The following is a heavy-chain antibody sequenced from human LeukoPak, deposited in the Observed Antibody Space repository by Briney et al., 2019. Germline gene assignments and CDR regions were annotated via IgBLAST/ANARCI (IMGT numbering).Heavy chain of an antibody. V-gene: IGHV1-18*01. D-gene: IGHD3-3*01. CDR2: ISAYNGNT. CDR1: GYTFTSYG. CDR3: ARDVGRFWSGYYGYVY. Sequence: ASVNVSCKASGYTFTSYGISWVRQAPGQGLEWMGWISAYNGNTNYAQKLQGRVTMTTDTSTSTAYMELRSLRSDDTAVYYCARDVGRFWSGYYGYVYWGQGTLVTVSS. J-gene: IGHJ4*02.